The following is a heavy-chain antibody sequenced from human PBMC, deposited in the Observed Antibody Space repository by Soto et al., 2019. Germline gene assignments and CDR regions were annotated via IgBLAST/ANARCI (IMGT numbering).Heavy chain of an antibody. CDR2: IYYSGST. V-gene: IGHV4-59*08. CDR3: ARSARQWLANWFDP. Sequence: SETLSLTCTVSGGSISSYYWSWIRQPPGKGLEWIGYIYYSGSTNYNPSLKSRVTISVDTSKNQFSLKLSSVTAADTAVYYCARSARQWLANWFDPWGQGTLVTVSS. J-gene: IGHJ5*02. CDR1: GGSISSYY. D-gene: IGHD6-19*01.